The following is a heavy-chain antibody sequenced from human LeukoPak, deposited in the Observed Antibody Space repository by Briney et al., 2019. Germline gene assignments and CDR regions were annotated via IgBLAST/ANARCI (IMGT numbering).Heavy chain of an antibody. D-gene: IGHD3-10*01. CDR3: ARGLGAWFGELLPWYFDL. Sequence: GGSLRLSCAASGFTFSSYSMNWVRQAPGKGLEWVSSISSSSSYIYYADSVKGRFTISRDNAKNSLYLQMNSLRAEDTAVYYCARGLGAWFGELLPWYFDLWGRGTLVTVSS. V-gene: IGHV3-21*01. CDR2: ISSSSSYI. CDR1: GFTFSSYS. J-gene: IGHJ2*01.